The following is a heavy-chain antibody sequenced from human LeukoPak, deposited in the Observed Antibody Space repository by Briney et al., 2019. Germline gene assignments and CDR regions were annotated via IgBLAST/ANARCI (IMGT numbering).Heavy chain of an antibody. J-gene: IGHJ5*02. Sequence: SETLSLTCTVSGGSISSYYWSWIRQPPAKGLEWIGYIYYSGSTNYNPSLKSRVTISVDTSKNQFSLKLSSVTAADTAVYYCARGGAGFRLAGWFDPWGQGTLVTVSS. V-gene: IGHV4-59*01. CDR2: IYYSGST. CDR3: ARGGAGFRLAGWFDP. CDR1: GGSISSYY. D-gene: IGHD6-19*01.